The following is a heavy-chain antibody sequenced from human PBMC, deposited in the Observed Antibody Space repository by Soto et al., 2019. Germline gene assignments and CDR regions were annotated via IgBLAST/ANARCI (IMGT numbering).Heavy chain of an antibody. CDR2: ISAYNGNT. J-gene: IGHJ4*02. Sequence: ASVKVSCKASGYTFTSYGISWVRQAPGQGLEWMGWISAYNGNTNYAQKLQGRVTMTTDTSTSTAYMELRSLRSDDTAVYYCARGIFGYSSGWPIDYWGQGTLVTVSS. CDR1: GYTFTSYG. V-gene: IGHV1-18*01. D-gene: IGHD6-19*01. CDR3: ARGIFGYSSGWPIDY.